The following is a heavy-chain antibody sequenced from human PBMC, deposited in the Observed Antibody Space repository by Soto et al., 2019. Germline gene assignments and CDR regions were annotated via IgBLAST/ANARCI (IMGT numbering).Heavy chain of an antibody. CDR3: ARGLGYCSSTSCRTIDY. D-gene: IGHD2-2*01. CDR2: TYYRSKWYN. V-gene: IGHV6-1*01. J-gene: IGHJ4*02. Sequence: SPTLSLTCPISGDSVSSNSAAWNCIRQSPSRGLEWLGRTYYRSKWYNDYAVSVKSRITINPDTSKNQFSLQLNSVTPEDTAVYYCARGLGYCSSTSCRTIDYWGQGTLVTVSS. CDR1: GDSVSSNSAA.